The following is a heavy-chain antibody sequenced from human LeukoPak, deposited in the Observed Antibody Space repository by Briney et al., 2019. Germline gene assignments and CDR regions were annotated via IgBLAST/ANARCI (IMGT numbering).Heavy chain of an antibody. CDR3: ARAYSSSWYLFDY. Sequence: GGSLRLYCAASGFTFSGYWMSWVRQAPGKGLEWVANIKQDGSEKYYVDSVKGRFTISRDNAKNSLYLQMNSLRAEDTAVYYCARAYSSSWYLFDYWGQGTLVTVSS. V-gene: IGHV3-7*01. CDR1: GFTFSGYW. J-gene: IGHJ4*02. D-gene: IGHD6-13*01. CDR2: IKQDGSEK.